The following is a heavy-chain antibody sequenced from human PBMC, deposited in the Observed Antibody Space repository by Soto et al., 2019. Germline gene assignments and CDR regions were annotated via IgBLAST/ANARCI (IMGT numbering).Heavy chain of an antibody. Sequence: SETLSLTCSVSVDSITTNGYYWGWIRQPPGKGLQWIGNVYSTGSTFSHPSLTSRVFISVDTSKNKFSLRLTSVTATDTAVYYCARSHYTYGLLIDYWGPGIMVTVSS. CDR2: VYSTGST. J-gene: IGHJ4*02. V-gene: IGHV4-39*01. CDR1: VDSITTNGYY. D-gene: IGHD2-8*01. CDR3: ARSHYTYGLLIDY.